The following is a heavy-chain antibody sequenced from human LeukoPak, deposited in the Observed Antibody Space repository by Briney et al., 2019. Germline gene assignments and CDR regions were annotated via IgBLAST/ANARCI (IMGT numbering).Heavy chain of an antibody. Sequence: SETLSLTCTVSGGSISSYYWSWIRQPPGKGLEWIGYIYYSGSTNYNPSLKSRVTISIDSSRNQFSLKLSSVTAADTAVYYCAREYGWYFDLWGRGTLVTVSS. J-gene: IGHJ2*01. CDR3: AREYGWYFDL. CDR1: GGSISSYY. V-gene: IGHV4-59*01. D-gene: IGHD3-10*01. CDR2: IYYSGST.